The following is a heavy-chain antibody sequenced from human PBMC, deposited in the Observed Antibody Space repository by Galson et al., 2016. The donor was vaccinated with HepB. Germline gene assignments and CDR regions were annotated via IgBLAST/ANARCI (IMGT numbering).Heavy chain of an antibody. D-gene: IGHD3-10*01. V-gene: IGHV4-39*01. CDR1: GGSISSSYYF. Sequence: ETLSLTCTVSGGSISSSYYFWAWIRKPPGKGLDWIGSIYYSGTTHYNPSLQSRVSISVDTSKNQVSLKLSSVTAADTAIYYCARCLRGRGGPEGLLDPWGRGRMVTVSS. CDR2: IYYSGTT. J-gene: IGHJ3*01. CDR3: ARCLRGRGGPEGLLDP.